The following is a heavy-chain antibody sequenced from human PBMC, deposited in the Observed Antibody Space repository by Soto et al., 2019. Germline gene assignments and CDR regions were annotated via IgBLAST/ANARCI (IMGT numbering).Heavy chain of an antibody. CDR2: ISDTSSHI. CDR3: ARVRSGGSGYFDY. Sequence: PGGSLRLSCAASGFTFSIYTMTWVRQAQGKGLEWVSSISDTSSHIYYTDSVEGRFTVSRDNAKNSLYLQVNSLRAEDTAVYYCARVRSGGSGYFDYWGQGTLVTVSS. V-gene: IGHV3-21*01. D-gene: IGHD2-15*01. J-gene: IGHJ4*02. CDR1: GFTFSIYT.